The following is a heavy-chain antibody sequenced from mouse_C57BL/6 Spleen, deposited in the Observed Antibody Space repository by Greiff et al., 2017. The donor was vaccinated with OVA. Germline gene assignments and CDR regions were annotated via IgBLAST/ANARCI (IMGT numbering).Heavy chain of an antibody. V-gene: IGHV1-80*01. CDR1: GYAFSSYW. D-gene: IGHD1-1*01. J-gene: IGHJ2*01. Sequence: QVQLKESGAELVKPGASVKISCKASGYAFSSYWMNWVKQRPGKGLEWIGQIYPGDGDTNYNGKFKGKATLTADKSSSTAYMQLSSLTSEDSAVYFCARVAIGDYYGSSPDYWGQGTTLTVSS. CDR3: ARVAIGDYYGSSPDY. CDR2: IYPGDGDT.